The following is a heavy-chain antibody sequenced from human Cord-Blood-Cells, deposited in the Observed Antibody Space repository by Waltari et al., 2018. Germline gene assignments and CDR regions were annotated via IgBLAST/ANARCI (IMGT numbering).Heavy chain of an antibody. D-gene: IGHD1-20*01. CDR2: ISAYNGNT. CDR3: ARNVTGLTTHDGMDV. J-gene: IGHJ6*02. CDR1: GCTFTSSG. V-gene: IGHV1-18*01. Sequence: QVQLVQSGAEVKKPGASVKVSCKASGCTFTSSGIGWVRQAPGQGLEWMGWISAYNGNTNYAGKLQGRVTMTTDASASTAYMEPRSLSSDDTAVYYCARNVTGLTTHDGMDVWGQGTTVTVPS.